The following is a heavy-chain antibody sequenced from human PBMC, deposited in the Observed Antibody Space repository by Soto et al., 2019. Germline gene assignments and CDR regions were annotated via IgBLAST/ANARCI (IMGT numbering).Heavy chain of an antibody. CDR3: AKEAGVAQPLDY. D-gene: IGHD2-15*01. CDR2: ISYDGTAQ. CDR1: GFTFRSFG. Sequence: QVQLVESGGGVVQPGRSLRLSCTASGFTFRSFGMHWVRQAPGKGLEWVAVISYDGTAQHYADSLKGRLTISRDDSKNTLYLQVNSLRVEDTAVYYCAKEAGVAQPLDYWGQGTLVTVSS. J-gene: IGHJ4*02. V-gene: IGHV3-30*18.